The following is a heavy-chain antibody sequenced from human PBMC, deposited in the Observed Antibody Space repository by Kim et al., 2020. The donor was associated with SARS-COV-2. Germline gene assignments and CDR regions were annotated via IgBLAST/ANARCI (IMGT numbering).Heavy chain of an antibody. Sequence: SETLSLTCAVYGGSFSGYYWSWIRQPPGKGLEWIGEINHNGGTHYSPSLKNQVTISVDTSKNQFSLELRSVTAADTAVYYCARRRLTQYSTSTSYYLAAPTYFDYWGPGTLVSVSS. J-gene: IGHJ4*02. D-gene: IGHD2-2*01. CDR1: GGSFSGYY. CDR3: ARRRLTQYSTSTSYYLAAPTYFDY. CDR2: INHNGGT. V-gene: IGHV4-34*01.